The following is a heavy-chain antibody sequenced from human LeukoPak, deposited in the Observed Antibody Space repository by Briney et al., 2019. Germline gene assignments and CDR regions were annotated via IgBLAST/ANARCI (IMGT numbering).Heavy chain of an antibody. J-gene: IGHJ6*03. CDR2: ISSSSSYI. V-gene: IGHV3-21*01. CDR1: GFTSSSYS. Sequence: GGSLRLSCAASGFTSSSYSMNWVRQAPGKGLEWVSSISSSSSYIYYADSVKGRFTISRDNAKNSLYLQMNSLRAEDTAVYYCARNLGQQLAYYYYMDVWGKGTTVTVSS. CDR3: ARNLGQQLAYYYYMDV. D-gene: IGHD6-13*01.